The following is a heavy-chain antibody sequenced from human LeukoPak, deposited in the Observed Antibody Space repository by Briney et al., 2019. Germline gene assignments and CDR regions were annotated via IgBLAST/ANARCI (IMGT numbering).Heavy chain of an antibody. V-gene: IGHV4-38-2*02. CDR2: IYHSGNT. CDR3: ARAGYGDSDFDY. D-gene: IGHD4-17*01. J-gene: IGHJ4*02. CDR1: GYSISSGYY. Sequence: SETLSLTCTVSGYSISSGYYWGWIRQPPGQGLEWIGSIYHSGNTYYNPSLKSRVTISLDTSKNQFSLKLTSVTAADTAVYYCARAGYGDSDFDYWGQGTLVTVSS.